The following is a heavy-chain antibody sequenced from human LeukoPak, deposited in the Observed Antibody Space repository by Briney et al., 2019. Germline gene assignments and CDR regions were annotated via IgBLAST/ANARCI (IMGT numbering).Heavy chain of an antibody. CDR3: ARDANWGSLSGKNRYYFDY. D-gene: IGHD7-27*01. CDR2: ISSSSSYI. V-gene: IGHV3-21*01. J-gene: IGHJ4*02. Sequence: GGSLRLSCAASGFTFSSYSMNWVRQAPGKGLEWVSSISSSSSYIYYADSVKGRFTISRDNAKNSLYLQMNSLRAEDTAVYYCARDANWGSLSGKNRYYFDYWGQGTLVTVSS. CDR1: GFTFSSYS.